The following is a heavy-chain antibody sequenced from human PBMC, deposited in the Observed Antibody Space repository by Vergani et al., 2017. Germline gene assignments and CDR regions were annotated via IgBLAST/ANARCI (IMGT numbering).Heavy chain of an antibody. CDR3: VYRKTECATTGCFSPFYYYYCMDV. D-gene: IGHD2-21*01. CDR1: GFSLNTRGVS. Sequence: QITLKESGPTLVKPTQTLTLTCTFSGFSLNTRGVSVAWIRQPPGKALDWLALLYWNDDQHYSPSLNNRVTITKDTSKNQVVLTMTNMDYVDTGTYYCVYRKTECATTGCFSPFYYYYCMDVWGKGTTVTVSS. V-gene: IGHV2-5*04. J-gene: IGHJ6*03. CDR2: LYWNDDQ.